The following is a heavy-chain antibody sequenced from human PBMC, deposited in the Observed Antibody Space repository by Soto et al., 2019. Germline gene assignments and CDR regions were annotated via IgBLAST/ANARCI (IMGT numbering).Heavy chain of an antibody. J-gene: IGHJ4*02. CDR2: IYSGGGT. D-gene: IGHD3-22*01. V-gene: IGHV3-53*01. CDR3: ARVYGSSGYYYGPRVY. CDR1: DFTVGNNY. Sequence: PGGSLRLSCSASDFTVGNNYMTWVRQAPGKGLEWVSVIYSGGGTMYTDSVKGRFTISRDSSKNTLYLQMNSLRDEDTAVYYCARVYGSSGYYYGPRVYWGQGTLVTVSS.